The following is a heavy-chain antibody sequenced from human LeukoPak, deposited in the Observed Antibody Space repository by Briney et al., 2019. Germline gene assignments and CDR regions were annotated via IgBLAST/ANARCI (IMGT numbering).Heavy chain of an antibody. D-gene: IGHD3-3*02. CDR3: ARGHFWSGYYPYYYYYYMDV. J-gene: IGHJ6*03. Sequence: NSSETLSLTCAVYGGSFSGYYWSWIRQPPGKGLEWSGEINLSGSTNYNPSLKSRVTISVDTSKNQFSLKLSSVTAADTAVYYCARGHFWSGYYPYYYYYYMDVWGKGTTVTVSS. CDR2: INLSGST. CDR1: GGSFSGYY. V-gene: IGHV4-34*01.